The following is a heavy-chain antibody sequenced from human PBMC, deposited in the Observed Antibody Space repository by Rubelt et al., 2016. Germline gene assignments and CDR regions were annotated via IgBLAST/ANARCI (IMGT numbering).Heavy chain of an antibody. CDR1: GFSVSNNY. Sequence: EVQLVESGGGLVQPGGSLRLSCAASGFSVSNNYMSWVRQAPGKGLEWVANIHQDGGEKYYVDSVRGRFTVSRDNSKNTLYLQMNSLRAEDTAVYYCARLGSGWGFDYWGQGTLLTVSS. J-gene: IGHJ4*02. CDR3: ARLGSGWGFDY. D-gene: IGHD6-19*01. CDR2: IHQDGGEK. V-gene: IGHV3-7*01.